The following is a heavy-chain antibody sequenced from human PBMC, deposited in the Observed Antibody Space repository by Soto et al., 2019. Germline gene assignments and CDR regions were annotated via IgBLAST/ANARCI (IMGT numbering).Heavy chain of an antibody. CDR1: GYIFTSYG. D-gene: IGHD6-19*01. V-gene: IGHV1-18*01. J-gene: IGHJ5*02. Sequence: QVQLVQSGAEVKKPGASVKVSCKASGYIFTSYGLSWVRQAPGQGLEWMGLVSAYSGDTKYAQKFQGRVTMTTDTTTYTAYMELRSLTSGDTAMFYCARMAVPGTSPRPHGFDHWGKGTLVTVSS. CDR2: VSAYSGDT. CDR3: ARMAVPGTSPRPHGFDH.